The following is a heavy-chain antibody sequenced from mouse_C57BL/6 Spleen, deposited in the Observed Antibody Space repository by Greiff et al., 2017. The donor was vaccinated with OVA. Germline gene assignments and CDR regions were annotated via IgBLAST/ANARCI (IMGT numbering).Heavy chain of an antibody. Sequence: VQLQESGPELVKPGASVKISCKASGYAFSSSWMNWVKQRPGKGLEWIGRIYPGDGDTNYNGKFKGKATLTADKSSSTAYMQLSSLTSEDSAVYFCARSFGGGFAMDYWGQGTSVTVSS. D-gene: IGHD3-2*02. CDR3: ARSFGGGFAMDY. CDR1: GYAFSSSW. V-gene: IGHV1-82*01. J-gene: IGHJ4*01. CDR2: IYPGDGDT.